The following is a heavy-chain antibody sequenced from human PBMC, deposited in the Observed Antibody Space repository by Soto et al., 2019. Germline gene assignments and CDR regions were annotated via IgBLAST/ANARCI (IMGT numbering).Heavy chain of an antibody. CDR1: GFTFSSYA. V-gene: IGHV3-23*01. D-gene: IGHD2-8*02. CDR3: ATAKVVYYFDY. Sequence: GGSLRLSCAASGFTFSSYAMSWVRQAPGKGLEWVSAISGSGGSTYYGDSVKGRFTISRDNSKNTLYLQMNSLRAEDTAVYYCATAKVVYYFDYWGQGTLVTVSS. CDR2: ISGSGGST. J-gene: IGHJ4*02.